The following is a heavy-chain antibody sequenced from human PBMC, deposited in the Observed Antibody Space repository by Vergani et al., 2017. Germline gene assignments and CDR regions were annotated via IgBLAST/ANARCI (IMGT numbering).Heavy chain of an antibody. V-gene: IGHV4-59*05. J-gene: IGHJ5*02. CDR1: GGPISSYY. CDR2: IYYSWST. Sequence: QVQLQESGPGLVKPSQTLSLTCTVPGGPISSYYWSWIRQPPGKGLEWIGSIYYSWSTHYNPSLKSRVTISVDTSKNQFSLKRSSVTAADTAVYYCARDYCGGDCYSGGWFDPWGQGTLVTVSS. CDR3: ARDYCGGDCYSGGWFDP. D-gene: IGHD2-21*02.